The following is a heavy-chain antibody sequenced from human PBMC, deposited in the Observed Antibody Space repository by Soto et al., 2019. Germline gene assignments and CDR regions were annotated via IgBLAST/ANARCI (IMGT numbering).Heavy chain of an antibody. CDR1: GFSFTSYD. D-gene: IGHD3-10*01. CDR2: TSIDGNTK. Sequence: QVLLVESGGGVVQPGRSLRLSCAASGFSFTSYDIYWVRQAPGKGLEWVAVTSIDGNTKYYADSVQGRFTVSRDNSKDTLYLEMTSLRPQDTAVYYCARNYGSALDYWGQGTPDTVSS. V-gene: IGHV3-30-3*01. J-gene: IGHJ4*02. CDR3: ARNYGSALDY.